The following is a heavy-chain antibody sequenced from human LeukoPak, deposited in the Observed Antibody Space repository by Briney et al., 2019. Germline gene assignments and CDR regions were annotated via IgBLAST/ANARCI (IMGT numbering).Heavy chain of an antibody. J-gene: IGHJ5*02. CDR1: GVSISSGDYY. D-gene: IGHD3-22*01. CDR3: ARPYYYDSRIDP. CDR2: IYYSGST. V-gene: IGHV4-30-4*01. Sequence: SETLSLTCTVSGVSISSGDYYWSWIRQPPGKGLEWIGYIYYSGSTYYNPSLKSPATISVDTSKNQLSLKLSSVTAAGTAVYYCARPYYYDSRIDPWGQGTLVTVSS.